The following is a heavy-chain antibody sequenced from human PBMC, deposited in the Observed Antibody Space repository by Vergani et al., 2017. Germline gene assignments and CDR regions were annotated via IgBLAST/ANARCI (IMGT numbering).Heavy chain of an antibody. Sequence: QLQLQESGPGLVKPSETLSLTCTVSGGSISSRSYYWGWIRQPPGKGLEWIGGVYYSGSTYYNPSLKSRVTISVDTSKNQFSLKLSAVTAADTAVYYCARSRGTYFDYWGQGTLVTVSS. V-gene: IGHV4-39*01. CDR1: GGSISSRSYY. J-gene: IGHJ4*02. D-gene: IGHD1/OR15-1a*01. CDR2: VYYSGST. CDR3: ARSRGTYFDY.